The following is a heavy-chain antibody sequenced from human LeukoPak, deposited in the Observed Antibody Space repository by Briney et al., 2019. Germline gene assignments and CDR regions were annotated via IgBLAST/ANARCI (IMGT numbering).Heavy chain of an antibody. CDR2: ISSSSNNI. V-gene: IGHV3-21*01. CDR3: ARGYQRPDY. CDR1: GFTFSTYT. D-gene: IGHD2-2*01. J-gene: IGHJ4*02. Sequence: GGSLRLSCAASGFTFSTYTMNWVRQAPGKGLEWVSSISSSSNNIYYADSVKGRFTISRDNAMNPVYLQMNSLRVEDTAVYYCARGYQRPDYWGQGTLITVSS.